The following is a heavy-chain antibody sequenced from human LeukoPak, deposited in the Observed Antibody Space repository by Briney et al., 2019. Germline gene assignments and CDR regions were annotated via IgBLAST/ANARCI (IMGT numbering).Heavy chain of an antibody. J-gene: IGHJ4*02. V-gene: IGHV3-21*01. CDR1: GFTFSSYS. CDR3: ASWITHLFDY. Sequence: GGSLKLSCAASGFTFSSYSMNWVRQAPGKGLEWVSSISSSSSYIYYADSVKGRFTISRDNAKNSLYLQMNSLRAEDTAVYYCASWITHLFDYWGQGTLVTVSS. CDR2: ISSSSSYI. D-gene: IGHD3-16*01.